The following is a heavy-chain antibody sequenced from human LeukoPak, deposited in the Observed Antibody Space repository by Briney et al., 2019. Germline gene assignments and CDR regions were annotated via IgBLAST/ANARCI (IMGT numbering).Heavy chain of an antibody. J-gene: IGHJ4*02. D-gene: IGHD2-15*01. CDR1: GFIFSNYW. CDR3: ASASGHEGY. V-gene: IGHV3-21*01. CDR2: ISSSSSYI. Sequence: GGSLRLSCAASGFIFSNYWMHWVRQAPGKGLEWVSSISSSSSYIYYADSVKGRFTISRDNAKNSLYLQMNSLRAEDTAVYYCASASGHEGYWGRGTLVTVSS.